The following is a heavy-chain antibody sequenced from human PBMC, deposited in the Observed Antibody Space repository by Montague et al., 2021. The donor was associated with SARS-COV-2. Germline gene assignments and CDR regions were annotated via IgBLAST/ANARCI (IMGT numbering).Heavy chain of an antibody. V-gene: IGHV4-59*01. CDR1: GDSISSNY. CDR3: ASAKGWLVSTDSSYGMDV. D-gene: IGHD6-19*01. J-gene: IGHJ6*02. CDR2: VNHSGAT. Sequence: SETLSLTCSVSGDSISSNYYSWSRQPSGEGLEGSGHVNHSGATNYNHSLRSRGITLLDSSKKQVSLTVISVTAADAGVYFCASAKGWLVSTDSSYGMDVWGQGTMVTVSS.